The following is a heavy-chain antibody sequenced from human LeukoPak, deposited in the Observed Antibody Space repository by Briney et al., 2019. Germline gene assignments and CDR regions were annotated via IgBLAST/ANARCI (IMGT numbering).Heavy chain of an antibody. CDR2: INHSGST. J-gene: IGHJ4*02. CDR1: GGSFSGYY. V-gene: IGHV4-34*01. CDR3: ARAGACAY. D-gene: IGHD1-26*01. Sequence: SETLSLTCAVYGGSFSGYYWSWIRQPPGKGLEWIGEINHSGSTNYNPSLKSRVTISVDTSKNQFSLKLSSVTAADTAVYYCARAGACAYWGQGTLVTVSS.